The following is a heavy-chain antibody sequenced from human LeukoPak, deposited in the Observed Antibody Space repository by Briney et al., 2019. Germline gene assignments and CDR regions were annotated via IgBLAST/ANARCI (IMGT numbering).Heavy chain of an antibody. D-gene: IGHD3-9*01. J-gene: IGHJ4*02. CDR3: AKSHVSTATGTGRYFDY. CDR2: ISVGSDVI. V-gene: IGHV3-23*01. Sequence: GGSLRLSCAASEFTFSSYNMNWVRQAPGKGLEWVSAISVGSDVIYYADSVKGRFAISRDNSKHTVYLQMDSLRAEDTAVYYCAKSHVSTATGTGRYFDYWGQGTLVTVSS. CDR1: EFTFSSYN.